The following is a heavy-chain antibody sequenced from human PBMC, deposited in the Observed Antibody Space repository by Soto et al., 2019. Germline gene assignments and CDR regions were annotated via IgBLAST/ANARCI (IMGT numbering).Heavy chain of an antibody. D-gene: IGHD3-3*01. CDR3: ASTYYDFWSGYFPYYYYYMDV. Sequence: SETLSLTCTVSGGSISSSSYYWGWIRQPPGKGLEWIGSIYYSGSTNYNPSLKSRVTISVDTSKNQFSLKLSSVTAADTAVYYCASTYYDFWSGYFPYYYYYMDVWGKGTTVTVSS. CDR1: GGSISSSSYY. CDR2: IYYSGST. V-gene: IGHV4-39*07. J-gene: IGHJ6*03.